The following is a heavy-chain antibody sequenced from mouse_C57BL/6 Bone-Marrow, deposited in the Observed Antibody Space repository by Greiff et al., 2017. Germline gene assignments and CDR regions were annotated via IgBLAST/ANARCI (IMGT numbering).Heavy chain of an antibody. V-gene: IGHV1-52*01. CDR3: ARGPITTVVAPMDY. J-gene: IGHJ4*01. CDR2: IDPSDSET. Sequence: QVQLQQSGAELVRPGSSVKLSCKASGYTFTSYWMHWVKQRPIQGLEWIGNIDPSDSETHYNQKFKDKATLPVDKSTSTAYMQLISLTSEDSAVYYCARGPITTVVAPMDYWGQGTSVTVSS. D-gene: IGHD1-1*01. CDR1: GYTFTSYW.